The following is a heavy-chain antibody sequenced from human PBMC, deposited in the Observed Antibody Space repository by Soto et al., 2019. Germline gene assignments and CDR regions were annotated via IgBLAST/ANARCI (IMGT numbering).Heavy chain of an antibody. CDR2: ISGSGGST. CDR3: ANQYYDDIWGSSPIAS. V-gene: IGHV3-23*01. J-gene: IGHJ4*02. CDR1: GFTFSTYA. D-gene: IGHD3-16*01. Sequence: GGSLRLSCAASGFTFSTYAMSWVRQAPGKGLEWVSAISGSGGSTYYADSVKGRFTISRDKFKNTLYLQMNSLRAEDTAVYYCANQYYDDIWGSSPIASWGKGTLVTVS.